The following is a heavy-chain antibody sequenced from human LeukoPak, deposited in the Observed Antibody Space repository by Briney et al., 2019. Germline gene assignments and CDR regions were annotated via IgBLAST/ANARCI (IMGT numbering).Heavy chain of an antibody. CDR2: IYYSGST. V-gene: IGHV4-39*07. CDR3: ARDGLGLVLAPYNWFDP. D-gene: IGHD3-3*02. CDR1: GGSISSSSYY. J-gene: IGHJ5*02. Sequence: SETLSLTCTVSGGSISSSSYYWGWIRQPPGKGLEWIGSIYYSGSTYYNPSLKSRVTISVDTSKNQFSLKLSSVTAADTAVYYCARDGLGLVLAPYNWFDPWGQGTLVTVSS.